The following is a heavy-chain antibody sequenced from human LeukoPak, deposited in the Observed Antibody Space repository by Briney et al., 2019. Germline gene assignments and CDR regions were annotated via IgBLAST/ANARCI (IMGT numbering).Heavy chain of an antibody. Sequence: GGFLRLSCAASGFTFSSHEMNWVRQAPGKGLEWVSYISSSGSTIYYADSVKGRFTISRDNAKNSLYLQMNSLRAEDTAVYYCARAMGYYDSSGYYYEFFDYWGQGTLVTVSS. D-gene: IGHD3-22*01. J-gene: IGHJ4*02. V-gene: IGHV3-48*03. CDR3: ARAMGYYDSSGYYYEFFDY. CDR2: ISSSGSTI. CDR1: GFTFSSHE.